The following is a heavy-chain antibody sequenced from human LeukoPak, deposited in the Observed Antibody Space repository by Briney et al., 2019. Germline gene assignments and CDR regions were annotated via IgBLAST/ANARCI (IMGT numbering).Heavy chain of an antibody. CDR3: ATVGYYYDSSGYREGGYFDY. J-gene: IGHJ4*02. CDR1: GYTLTELS. D-gene: IGHD3-22*01. Sequence: GASVKVSCKVSGYTLTELSMHWVRQAPGKGLEWMGGFDPEDGETIYAQKFQGRVTVTEDTSADTAYMELSSLRSEDTAVYYCATVGYYYDSSGYREGGYFDYWGQGTLVTVSS. CDR2: FDPEDGET. V-gene: IGHV1-24*01.